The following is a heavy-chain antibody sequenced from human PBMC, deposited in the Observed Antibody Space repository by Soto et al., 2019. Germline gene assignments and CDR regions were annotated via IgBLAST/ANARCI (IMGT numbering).Heavy chain of an antibody. CDR1: GFTFSNAW. CDR2: IKSKTDDGTT. J-gene: IGHJ1*01. V-gene: IGHV3-15*05. Sequence: EVQLVESGGGLVKPGGSLRLSCAASGFTFSNAWMSWVRQAPGKGLEWVGRIKSKTDDGTTDYAATVKGRFTISRDDSNNTLYLQMNSLKADDTAVYYWTTPFKTAGFQTWGQGTLVTGSS. CDR3: TTPFKTAGFQT.